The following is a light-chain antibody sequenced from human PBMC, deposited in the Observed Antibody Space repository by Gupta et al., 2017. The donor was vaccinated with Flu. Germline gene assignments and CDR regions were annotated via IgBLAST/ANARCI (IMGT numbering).Light chain of an antibody. J-gene: IGKJ1*01. CDR3: HQHDSNPPWT. V-gene: IGKV1-39*01. Sequence: DIQMTQSPSSLSASVGDRVTITCRARQSISSYFYSYQQQQPKAPQLLIYSAASWQSGVPSRFSGSGGGKNLSLPTSSRQQEDFAAYYYHQHDSNPPWTFGQGTKVEIK. CDR1: QSISSY. CDR2: SAA.